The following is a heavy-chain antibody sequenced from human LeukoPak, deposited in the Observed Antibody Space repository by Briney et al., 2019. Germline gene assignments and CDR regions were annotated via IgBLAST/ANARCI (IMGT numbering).Heavy chain of an antibody. CDR2: ITASSTAM. V-gene: IGHV3-48*02. CDR1: GFTFSSYS. J-gene: IGHJ4*02. D-gene: IGHD1-26*01. Sequence: GGSLRLSCAASGFTFSSYSMNWVRQAPGKGLEWVSHITASSTAMFYADSVKGRFTISRDNAKNSLYLQMNSLRDEDTAVYYCASSGSYRFDYWGQGTLVTVSS. CDR3: ASSGSYRFDY.